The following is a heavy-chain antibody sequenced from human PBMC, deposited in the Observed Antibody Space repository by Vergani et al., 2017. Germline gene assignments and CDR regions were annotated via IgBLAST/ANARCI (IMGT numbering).Heavy chain of an antibody. D-gene: IGHD3-22*01. V-gene: IGHV3-49*04. J-gene: IGHJ6*03. CDR1: GFSFGDYA. Sequence: EVQLVESGGGLVPPGRSLRLSCAASGFSFGDYAMTWVRQAPGKGLEWVAFIRNKAYGGTTEYAASVKGRFTISRDDSKRLAYLQLSGLKTEDTAVYFCSRGNRDSSGYYYYYYYMDVWGKGTTVTVSS. CDR3: SRGNRDSSGYYYYYYYMDV. CDR2: IRNKAYGGTT.